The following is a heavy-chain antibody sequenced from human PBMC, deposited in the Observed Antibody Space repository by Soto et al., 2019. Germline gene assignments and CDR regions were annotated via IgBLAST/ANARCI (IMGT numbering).Heavy chain of an antibody. CDR1: GFTFSSYA. Sequence: EVQLLESGGGLVQPGGSLRLSCAASGFTFSSYAMSWVRQAPGKGLERVSAISGSGGSTYYADSVKGRFTISRDNSKNTLYLQINSLSAEDTAVYYCAKHREMVVAVTNGWFDPWGQGTLVTVSS. CDR3: AKHREMVVAVTNGWFDP. D-gene: IGHD2-15*01. V-gene: IGHV3-23*01. CDR2: ISGSGGST. J-gene: IGHJ5*02.